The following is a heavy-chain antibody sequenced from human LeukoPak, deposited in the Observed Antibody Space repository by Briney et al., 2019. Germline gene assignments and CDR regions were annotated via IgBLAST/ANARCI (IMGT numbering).Heavy chain of an antibody. Sequence: GGSLRLSWAASGFTFSDYYMSWIRQAPGKGLEWVSYISSSGSTIYYADSVTGRFTISRDNAKNSLYLQMNSLRAEDTAVYYCARDAYCGGDSYDFDIWGQGTMVTVSS. V-gene: IGHV3-11*01. J-gene: IGHJ3*02. CDR2: ISSSGSTI. D-gene: IGHD2-21*02. CDR1: GFTFSDYY. CDR3: ARDAYCGGDSYDFDI.